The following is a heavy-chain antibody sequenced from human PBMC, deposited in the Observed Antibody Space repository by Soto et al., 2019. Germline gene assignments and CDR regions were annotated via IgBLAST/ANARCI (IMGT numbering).Heavy chain of an antibody. V-gene: IGHV1-3*01. D-gene: IGHD6-13*01. CDR1: GYTFTSYA. Sequence: DSVKASCRASGYTFTSYAMHWVRQAPGQRLEWMGWINAGNGNTKYSQKFQGRVTITRDTSASTAYMELNSLRAEDTAVYYCAKALYSSSHPPFDPWGQGTPVTVSS. J-gene: IGHJ5*02. CDR2: INAGNGNT. CDR3: AKALYSSSHPPFDP.